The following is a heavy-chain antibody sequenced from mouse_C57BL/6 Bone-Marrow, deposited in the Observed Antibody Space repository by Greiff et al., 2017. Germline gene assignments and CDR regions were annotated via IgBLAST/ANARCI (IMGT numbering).Heavy chain of an antibody. V-gene: IGHV1-69*01. CDR3: ARDYGTAYYAMDD. Sequence: VQLQQPGAELVMPGASVKLSCKASGYTFTSYWMHWVKQRPGQGLEWIGEIDPSDSYTYYNQKFKGKSTLSVDKSSSTAYMQLSSLTSEDSAVYYCARDYGTAYYAMDDWGQGTSVTVSS. D-gene: IGHD2-4*01. CDR1: GYTFTSYW. CDR2: IDPSDSYT. J-gene: IGHJ4*01.